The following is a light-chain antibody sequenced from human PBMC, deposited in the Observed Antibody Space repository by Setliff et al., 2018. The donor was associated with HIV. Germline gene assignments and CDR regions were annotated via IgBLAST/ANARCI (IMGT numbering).Light chain of an antibody. Sequence: QPALTQPASVSGSPGQSITITCTGTSSDVGSRYNYVSWYQQHPGKAPKLLIFDVTYRPSGVSNRFSGSKSGNTASLTISGLQDEDEADYYCCSYLSTNNYVFGTGTKVTVL. J-gene: IGLJ1*01. CDR1: SSDVGSRYNY. CDR3: CSYLSTNNYV. V-gene: IGLV2-14*03. CDR2: DVT.